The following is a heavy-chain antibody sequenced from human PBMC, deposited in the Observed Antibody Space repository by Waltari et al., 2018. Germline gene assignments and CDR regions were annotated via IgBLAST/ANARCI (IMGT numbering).Heavy chain of an antibody. J-gene: IGHJ6*02. V-gene: IGHV1-69*06. CDR3: TGGYYESSGFSFSYTYNMDV. CDR2: IIPNFGTT. D-gene: IGHD3-22*01. CDR1: GGTFSSYG. Sequence: QVQVVQSGAEVKKPGSSVRVSCKASGGTFSSYGISWVRQAPGQGLEWMGGIIPNFGTTNDPKEVQGRGTITADKSTSTAYMELSSLRSADTAVYYCTGGYYESSGFSFSYTYNMDVWGQGTTVTVSS.